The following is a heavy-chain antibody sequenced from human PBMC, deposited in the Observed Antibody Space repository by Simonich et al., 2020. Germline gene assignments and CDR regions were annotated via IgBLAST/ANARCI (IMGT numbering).Heavy chain of an antibody. CDR3: ARTRGSYFLVDY. D-gene: IGHD1-26*01. CDR1: GGSISSYY. CDR2: IYYSGST. J-gene: IGHJ4*02. V-gene: IGHV4-59*01. Sequence: QVQLQESGPGLVKPSETLSLTCTVSGGSISSYYWSWIRQPPGKGLEWIGYIYYSGSTNYNPSLKSRVTISVDTSKNQFSLKLSSVTAADTAVYYWARTRGSYFLVDYWGQGTLVTVSS.